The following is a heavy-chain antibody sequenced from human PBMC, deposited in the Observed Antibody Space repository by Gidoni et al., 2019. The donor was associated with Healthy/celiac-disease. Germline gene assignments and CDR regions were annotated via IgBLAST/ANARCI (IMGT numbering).Heavy chain of an antibody. V-gene: IGHV3-15*01. CDR1: GLHFSNAW. CDR2: IKSKTDGGTT. J-gene: IGHJ4*02. Sequence: EVQLVESGGGLVKPGGSLRLSCAASGLHFSNAWRSWVRQAPGKGLEWVGRIKSKTDGGTTDYAAPVKGRFTISRDDSKNTLYLQMNSLKTEDTAVYYCTTARTGFWSGYYTADYWGQGTLVTVSS. D-gene: IGHD3-3*01. CDR3: TTARTGFWSGYYTADY.